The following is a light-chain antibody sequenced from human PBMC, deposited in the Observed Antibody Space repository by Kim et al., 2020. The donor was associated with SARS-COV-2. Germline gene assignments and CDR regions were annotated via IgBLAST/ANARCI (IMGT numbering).Light chain of an antibody. CDR3: QTWGTGIG. CDR2: LNSDGSH. J-gene: IGLJ3*02. CDR1: SGHSSYA. Sequence: GASLKLTCTLSSGHSSYAIAWHQQQPEKGPRYLMKLNSDGSHSKGDGIPDRFSGSSSGAERYLTISSLQSEDEADYYCQTWGTGIGFGGGTQLTVL. V-gene: IGLV4-69*01.